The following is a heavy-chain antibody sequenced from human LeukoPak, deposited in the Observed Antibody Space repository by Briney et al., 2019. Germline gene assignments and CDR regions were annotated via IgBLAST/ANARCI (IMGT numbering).Heavy chain of an antibody. J-gene: IGHJ6*03. V-gene: IGHV3-7*01. Sequence: GGSLRLSCAASGFTFSSYWMSWVRQAPGKGLEWVANIKQDGSEKYYVDSVKGRFTISRDNAKNSLYLQMNSLRAEDTAVYYCARVPTSGVRGEHYYYMDVWGKGTTVTVSS. CDR2: IKQDGSEK. CDR3: ARVPTSGVRGEHYYYMDV. D-gene: IGHD3-10*01. CDR1: GFTFSSYW.